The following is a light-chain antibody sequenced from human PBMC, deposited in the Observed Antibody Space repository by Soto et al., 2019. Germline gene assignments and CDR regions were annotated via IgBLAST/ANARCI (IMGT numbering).Light chain of an antibody. Sequence: QSVLTQPPSASGTPGQRVTISCSGSSSNIGSNYVYWYQQLPGTAPKLLIYRNSQRPSGVPDRISGSKSGTSASLAFSGLRSEDEADYYCAAWDDSLNAMVFGGGTKLTVL. J-gene: IGLJ2*01. CDR2: RNS. CDR3: AAWDDSLNAMV. CDR1: SSNIGSNY. V-gene: IGLV1-47*01.